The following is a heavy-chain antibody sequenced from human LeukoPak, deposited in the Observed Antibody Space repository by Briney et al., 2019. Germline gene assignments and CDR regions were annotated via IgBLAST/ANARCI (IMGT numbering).Heavy chain of an antibody. Sequence: SQTLSLTCTVSGGSISSGGYYWSWIRQPPGKGLEWIGYIYHSGSTYYNPSLKSRVTISVDRSKNQFSLKLSSVTAADTAVYYCARGEDSSGYYNLLFDYWGQGTLVTVSS. D-gene: IGHD3-22*01. CDR1: GGSISSGGYY. V-gene: IGHV4-30-2*01. J-gene: IGHJ4*02. CDR2: IYHSGST. CDR3: ARGEDSSGYYNLLFDY.